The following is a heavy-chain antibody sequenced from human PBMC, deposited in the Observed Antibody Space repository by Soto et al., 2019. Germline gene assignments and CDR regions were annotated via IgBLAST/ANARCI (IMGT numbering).Heavy chain of an antibody. V-gene: IGHV1-46*01. D-gene: IGHD3-10*01. Sequence: ASVKVSCKASGYTFTSYYMHWVRQAPGQGLEWMGIINPSGGSTSYAQKFQGRVTMTRDTSTSTVYMELSSLRSEDTAVYYCARDLDHRFQSSYFDYWGQGTLVTVSS. CDR1: GYTFTSYY. CDR2: INPSGGST. CDR3: ARDLDHRFQSSYFDY. J-gene: IGHJ4*02.